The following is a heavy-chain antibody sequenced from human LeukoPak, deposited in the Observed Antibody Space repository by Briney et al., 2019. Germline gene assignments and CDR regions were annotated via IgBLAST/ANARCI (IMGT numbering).Heavy chain of an antibody. J-gene: IGHJ2*01. CDR2: IYTSGST. D-gene: IGHD4-11*01. CDR3: ARDGMTTVTTVRYFDL. V-gene: IGHV4-4*07. Sequence: SETLSLTCTVSGGSISSYYWSWIRQPAGKGLEWIGRIYTSGSTNYNPSLKSRVTMSVDTSKNQFFLKLSPVTAADTAVYYCARDGMTTVTTVRYFDLWGRGTLVTVSS. CDR1: GGSISSYY.